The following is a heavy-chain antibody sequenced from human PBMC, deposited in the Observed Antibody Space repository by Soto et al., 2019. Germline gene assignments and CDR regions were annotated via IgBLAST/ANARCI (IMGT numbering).Heavy chain of an antibody. J-gene: IGHJ6*03. V-gene: IGHV3-23*01. CDR3: AKEAGYGSGSNYYYMDV. D-gene: IGHD3-10*01. Sequence: GGSLRLSCAASGFTFSSYAMSWVRQAPGKGLEWVSAISGSGGSTYYADSVKGRFTISRDNSKNTLYLQTNSLRAEDTAVYYYAKEAGYGSGSNYYYMDVWGKGTTVTVSS. CDR1: GFTFSSYA. CDR2: ISGSGGST.